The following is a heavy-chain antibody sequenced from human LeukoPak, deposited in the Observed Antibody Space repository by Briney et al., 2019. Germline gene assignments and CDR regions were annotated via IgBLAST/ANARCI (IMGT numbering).Heavy chain of an antibody. D-gene: IGHD3-22*01. Sequence: GGSLRLSCAASGFTFNGYYISWVRQAPGKGLEWVSHISGSGGTIYHADSVKGRFTISRDNSKNTLYLQMNSLRAEDTAVYYCAKGNTMIVVVSDYWGQGTLVTVSS. J-gene: IGHJ4*02. V-gene: IGHV3-23*01. CDR1: GFTFNGYY. CDR3: AKGNTMIVVVSDY. CDR2: ISGSGGTI.